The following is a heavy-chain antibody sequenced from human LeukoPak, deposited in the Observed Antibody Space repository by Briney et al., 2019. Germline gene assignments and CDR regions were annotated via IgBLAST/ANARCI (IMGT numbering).Heavy chain of an antibody. CDR2: ISNNGGYT. D-gene: IGHD2-15*01. V-gene: IGHV3-23*01. CDR3: ARRFCSGGRCHFADY. CDR1: GFTFSSSA. Sequence: GGSLRLSCAASGFTFSSSAMSWVRQAPGKGLEWVSAISNNGGYTFYADSVKGRFTISRDNAKNSLYLQMDSLRDDDTAVYYCARRFCSGGRCHFADYWGQGILVTVSS. J-gene: IGHJ4*02.